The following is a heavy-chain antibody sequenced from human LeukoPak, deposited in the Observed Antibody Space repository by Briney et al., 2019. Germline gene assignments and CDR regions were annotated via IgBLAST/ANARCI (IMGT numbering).Heavy chain of an antibody. CDR2: IRFDESDK. J-gene: IGHJ6*03. D-gene: IGHD4-17*01. V-gene: IGHV3-30*02. CDR1: GFTFSNYG. Sequence: GGSLRLSCAASGFTFSNYGMHWVRQAPGKGLEWVAHIRFDESDKYYADSVKGRFTISRDISRNTVYLQMNSLRPEDTAVYYCAINLRPYYYYYMDVWGKGTTVTVSS. CDR3: AINLRPYYYYYMDV.